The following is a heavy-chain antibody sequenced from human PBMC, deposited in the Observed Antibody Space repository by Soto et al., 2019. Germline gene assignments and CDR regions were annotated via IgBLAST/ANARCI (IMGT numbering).Heavy chain of an antibody. D-gene: IGHD5-18*01. J-gene: IGHJ6*02. CDR2: IIPIFGTA. CDR3: ARGGDTAMASPILSYYYYGVDV. Sequence: SVKVSCKASGGTFSSYAISWVRQAPGQGLEWMGGIIPIFGTANYAQKFQGRVTITADESTSTAYMELSSLRSEDTAVYYCARGGDTAMASPILSYYYYGVDVWGQGTTVTVSS. V-gene: IGHV1-69*13. CDR1: GGTFSSYA.